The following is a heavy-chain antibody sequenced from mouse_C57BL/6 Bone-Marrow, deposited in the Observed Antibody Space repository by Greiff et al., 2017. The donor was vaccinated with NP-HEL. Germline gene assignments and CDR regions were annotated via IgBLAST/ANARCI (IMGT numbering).Heavy chain of an antibody. D-gene: IGHD2-4*01. J-gene: IGHJ3*01. V-gene: IGHV1-64*01. Sequence: QVHVKQPGAELVKPGASVKLSCKASGYTFTSYWMHWVKQRPGQGLEWIGMIHPNSGSTNYNEKFKSKATLTVDKSSSTAYMQLSSLTSEDSAVYYCARRDYDYDGAWFAYWGQGTLVTVSA. CDR1: GYTFTSYW. CDR3: ARRDYDYDGAWFAY. CDR2: IHPNSGST.